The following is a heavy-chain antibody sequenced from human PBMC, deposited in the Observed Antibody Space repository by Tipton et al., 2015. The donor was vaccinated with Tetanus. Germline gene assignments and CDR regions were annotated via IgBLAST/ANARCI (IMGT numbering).Heavy chain of an antibody. J-gene: IGHJ4*02. V-gene: IGHV4-30-2*01. Sequence: TLSLTCAVSGGSISSGGYSWSWIRQPPGKGLEWIGYIYHSGSTYYNPSLKSRVTISVDRSKNQFSLKLSSVTAADTAVYYCARSEYNYYDSSGYSYYFDYWGQGTLVTVSS. CDR1: GGSISSGGYS. CDR3: ARSEYNYYDSSGYSYYFDY. D-gene: IGHD3-22*01. CDR2: IYHSGST.